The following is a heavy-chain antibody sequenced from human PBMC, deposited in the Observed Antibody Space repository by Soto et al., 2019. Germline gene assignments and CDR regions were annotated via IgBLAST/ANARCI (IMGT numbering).Heavy chain of an antibody. Sequence: QVQLVESGGGVVQPGRSLRLSCAASGFTFSYHALNWVRQAPGKGLEWVAVISYDGDNKYIAESVKGRFTISRDNSKNPVSQQMNSLRTEDTAMYFCARGTTTSAFSAMDVWGQGTTVTVSS. D-gene: IGHD1-1*01. J-gene: IGHJ6*02. CDR3: ARGTTTSAFSAMDV. V-gene: IGHV3-30-3*01. CDR2: ISYDGDNK. CDR1: GFTFSYHA.